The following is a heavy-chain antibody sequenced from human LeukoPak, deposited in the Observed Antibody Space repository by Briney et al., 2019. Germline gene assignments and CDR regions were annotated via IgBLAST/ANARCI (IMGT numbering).Heavy chain of an antibody. J-gene: IGHJ4*02. Sequence: PGGSLRLSCAASGFTFSSYGMHWVRQAPGKGLEWVAVIWYDGSNKYYADSVKGRFTISGDNSKNTLYLQMNSLRAEDTAVYYCARDGSSGYYYRTFDYWGQGTLVTVSS. V-gene: IGHV3-33*01. CDR1: GFTFSSYG. CDR2: IWYDGSNK. D-gene: IGHD3-22*01. CDR3: ARDGSSGYYYRTFDY.